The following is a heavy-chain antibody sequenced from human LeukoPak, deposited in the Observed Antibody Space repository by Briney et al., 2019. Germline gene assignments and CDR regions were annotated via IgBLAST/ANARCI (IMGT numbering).Heavy chain of an antibody. V-gene: IGHV3-23*01. Sequence: GGSLRLSCAASGFTFSSYAMSWVRQAPGKGLEWVSAISGSGGSTYYADSVKGRFTISRDNSKNTLYLQMNSLRAEDTAVYYCAKTKGPMVRGVIIEGLYFDYWGQGTPVTVSS. D-gene: IGHD3-10*01. J-gene: IGHJ4*02. CDR3: AKTKGPMVRGVIIEGLYFDY. CDR2: ISGSGGST. CDR1: GFTFSSYA.